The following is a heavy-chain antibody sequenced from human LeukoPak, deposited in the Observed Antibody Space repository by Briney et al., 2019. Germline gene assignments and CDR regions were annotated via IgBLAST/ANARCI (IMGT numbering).Heavy chain of an antibody. Sequence: PSETLSLTCTVSGGSISSSSYYWGCIRQPPGKGLEWNGIMSYSGRTYYSPSLKSRVTISVDASKNQFSLELSSVTAADTAVYYCARHKYGGNSRTIFDYWGQGTLVTVSS. CDR2: MSYSGRT. V-gene: IGHV4-39*01. CDR1: GGSISSSSYY. D-gene: IGHD4-23*01. J-gene: IGHJ4*02. CDR3: ARHKYGGNSRTIFDY.